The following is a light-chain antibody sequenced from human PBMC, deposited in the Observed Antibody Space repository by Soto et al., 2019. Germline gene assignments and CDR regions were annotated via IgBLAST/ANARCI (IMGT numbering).Light chain of an antibody. CDR2: HAS. V-gene: IGKV1-5*01. J-gene: IGKJ1*01. Sequence: DIPMTQSPSTLSASVGDRVTITCRASQSISTWLAWYQQKPGKAPVLLSYHASSLESGVPSRFSGSGSGTEFTLTISSLQPDDVATYYCQQYNTYWTFGQGTKVEIK. CDR1: QSISTW. CDR3: QQYNTYWT.